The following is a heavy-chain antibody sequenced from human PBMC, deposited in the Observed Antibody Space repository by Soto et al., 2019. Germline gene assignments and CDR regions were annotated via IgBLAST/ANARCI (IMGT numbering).Heavy chain of an antibody. D-gene: IGHD3-22*01. CDR3: VRPDRWAFDS. CDR2: ISVGSGSI. Sequence: GGSLRLSCAASGFSFRSYAMNWVRQAPGKGLEWVSYISVGSGSIFYADSVKGRFTISRDDAKNSLYLQMNTLRGEDTAVYYCVRPDRWAFDSWGQRTMVTVSS. CDR1: GFSFRSYA. V-gene: IGHV3-48*01. J-gene: IGHJ3*02.